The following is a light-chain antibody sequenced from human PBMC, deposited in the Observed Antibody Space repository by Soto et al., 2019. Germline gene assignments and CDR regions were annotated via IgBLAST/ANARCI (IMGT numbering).Light chain of an antibody. V-gene: IGKV1-8*01. J-gene: IGKJ1*01. CDR2: AAS. Sequence: AIRMTQSPSSFSASTGDRVTITCRASQGISSYLAWYQQKPGKAPKLLIYAASTLQSGVPSRFSGSGSGTEFTLTIISLQPEDFATYYCQQSYRFPKTFGRGTKVDIK. CDR3: QQSYRFPKT. CDR1: QGISSY.